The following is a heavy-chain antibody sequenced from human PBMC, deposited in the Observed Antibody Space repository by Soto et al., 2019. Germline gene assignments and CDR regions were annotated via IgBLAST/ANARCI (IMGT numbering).Heavy chain of an antibody. CDR1: GSSLSTSGMR. V-gene: IGHV2-70*04. Sequence: ESGPTLVNPTQTLTLTCTFSGSSLSTSGMRVSWIRQPPGKALEWLARIDWDDDKFYSTSLKTRLTISKDTSKNQVVLTMTNMDPVDTATYYCARAYHYYDSSGIYSYYFDYWGQGTLVTVSS. J-gene: IGHJ4*02. D-gene: IGHD3-22*01. CDR3: ARAYHYYDSSGIYSYYFDY. CDR2: IDWDDDK.